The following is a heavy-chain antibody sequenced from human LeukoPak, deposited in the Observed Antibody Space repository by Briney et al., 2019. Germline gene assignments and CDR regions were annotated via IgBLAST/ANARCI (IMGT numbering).Heavy chain of an antibody. CDR3: ARDARGLRYYYGMDV. J-gene: IGHJ6*02. CDR2: ISSSGSTI. CDR1: GFTFSDYY. Sequence: PGGSLRLSCAAPGFTFSDYYMSWIRQAPGKGLEWVSYISSSGSTIYYADSVKGRFTISRDNAKNSLYLQMNSLRAEDTAVYYCARDARGLRYYYGMDVWGQGTTVTVSS. V-gene: IGHV3-11*01. D-gene: IGHD2-15*01.